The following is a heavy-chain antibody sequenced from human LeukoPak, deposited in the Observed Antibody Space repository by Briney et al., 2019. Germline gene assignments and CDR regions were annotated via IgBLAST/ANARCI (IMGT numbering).Heavy chain of an antibody. J-gene: IGHJ4*02. Sequence: GESLKISCKGSGYIFTSYWIGWVRQMPGKGLEWMGIIYPGDSDTRYSPSFQGQVTISADKSISTAYLQWSSLKASDTAMYYCARLTRNYYDSSGPDYWGQGTLVTVSS. CDR2: IYPGDSDT. D-gene: IGHD3-22*01. CDR1: GYIFTSYW. V-gene: IGHV5-51*01. CDR3: ARLTRNYYDSSGPDY.